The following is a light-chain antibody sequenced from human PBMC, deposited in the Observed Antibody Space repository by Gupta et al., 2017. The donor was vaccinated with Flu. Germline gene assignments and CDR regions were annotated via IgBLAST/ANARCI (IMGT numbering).Light chain of an antibody. Sequence: IVLTQSLVNLSLSPGERATLSCRASQSVGTYLAWYQQKPGQNHRLLIYDASNKATGVPARFIGSGSGTNFSLAISSLEPEDFAVYYCWKRYNRPPYTFGQGTRLEIK. CDR3: WKRYNRPPYT. V-gene: IGKV3-11*01. CDR2: DAS. J-gene: IGKJ2*01. CDR1: QSVGTY.